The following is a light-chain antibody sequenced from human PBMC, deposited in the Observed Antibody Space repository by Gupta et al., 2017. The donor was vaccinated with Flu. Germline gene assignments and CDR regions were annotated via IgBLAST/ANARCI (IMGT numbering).Light chain of an antibody. CDR3: QQYKNWPPWT. V-gene: IGKV3-15*01. J-gene: IGKJ1*01. CDR1: QSVTSN. Sequence: EIVMTQSPATLSVSPGGRATLFCRASQSVTSNLAWYQQKPGQAPRLLTYGSSTRATGLPARFSGSGSGTEFTLTISSLQSEDFAVYYCQQYKNWPPWTFGQGTKVEMK. CDR2: GSS.